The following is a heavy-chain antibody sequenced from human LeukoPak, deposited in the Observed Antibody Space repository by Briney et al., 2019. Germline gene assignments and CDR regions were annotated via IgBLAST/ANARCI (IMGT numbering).Heavy chain of an antibody. J-gene: IGHJ5*02. CDR1: GGSFSGYY. CDR3: ARENPTIHCSGGSCYSPHWFDP. Sequence: PSETLSLTCAVYGGSFSGYYWSWIRQPPGKGLEWIGEINHSGSTNYNPSLKSRVTISVDTSKNQFSLKLSSVTAADTAVYYCARENPTIHCSGGSCYSPHWFDPWGQGTLVTVSS. V-gene: IGHV4-34*01. D-gene: IGHD2-15*01. CDR2: INHSGST.